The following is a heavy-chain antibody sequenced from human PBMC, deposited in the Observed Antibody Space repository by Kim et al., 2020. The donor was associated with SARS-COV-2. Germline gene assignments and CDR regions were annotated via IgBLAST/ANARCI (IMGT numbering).Heavy chain of an antibody. CDR3: AKDVGWLGRVDAFDI. J-gene: IGHJ3*02. Sequence: DSVKGRFTISRDNSKNTLYLQMNSLRAEDTAVYYCAKDVGWLGRVDAFDIWGQGTMVTVSS. D-gene: IGHD6-19*01. V-gene: IGHV3-30*02.